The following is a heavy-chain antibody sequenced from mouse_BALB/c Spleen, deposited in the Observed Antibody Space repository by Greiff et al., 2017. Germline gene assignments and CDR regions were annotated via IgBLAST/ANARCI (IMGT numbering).Heavy chain of an antibody. Sequence: VKVVESGPGLVAPSQSLSITCTVSGFSLTSYGVHWVRQPPGKGLEWLGVIWAGGSTNYNSALMSRLSISKDNSKSQVFLKMNSLQTDDTAMYYCARDYRYGFAYWGQGTLVTVSA. CDR3: ARDYRYGFAY. CDR2: IWAGGST. J-gene: IGHJ3*01. CDR1: GFSLTSYG. V-gene: IGHV2-9*02. D-gene: IGHD2-14*01.